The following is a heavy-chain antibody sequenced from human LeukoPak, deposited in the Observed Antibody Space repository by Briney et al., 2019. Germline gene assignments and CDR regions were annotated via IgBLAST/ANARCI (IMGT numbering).Heavy chain of an antibody. CDR3: TRDFDFSSAI. V-gene: IGHV3-74*01. Sequence: GGSLRLSCAASGFTFSSYWMHWVRQAPGKGLVWASRISPDGSTTGHADSVKGRFTTSRDNAKNTLFPQMNSLRAEDTAVYYCTRDFDFSSAIWGQGTLVTVSS. D-gene: IGHD3-3*01. CDR1: GFTFSSYW. CDR2: ISPDGSTT. J-gene: IGHJ4*02.